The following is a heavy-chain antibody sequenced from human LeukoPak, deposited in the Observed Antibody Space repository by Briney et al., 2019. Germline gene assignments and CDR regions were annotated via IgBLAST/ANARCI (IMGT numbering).Heavy chain of an antibody. CDR3: ARGVNSGYFDY. V-gene: IGHV4-59*01. D-gene: IGHD1-26*01. CDR1: GGSISRYY. Sequence: SETLSLTCTVSGGSISRYYRSWIRQPPPKGLAWIGYIYYSGYTNYNPPLKSRVTISVDTSKNQFSLKLSSVTAADTAVYYCARGVNSGYFDYCGQGTLVTVSS. J-gene: IGHJ4*02. CDR2: IYYSGYT.